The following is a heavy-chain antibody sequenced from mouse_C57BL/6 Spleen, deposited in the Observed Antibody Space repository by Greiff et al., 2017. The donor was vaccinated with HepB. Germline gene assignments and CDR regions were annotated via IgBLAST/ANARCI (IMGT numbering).Heavy chain of an antibody. Sequence: QVQLQQPGAELVRPGSSVKLSCKASGYTFTSYWMHWVKQRPIQGLEWIGNIDPSDSATHYNQKFKDKATLTVDKSSSTAYMQLSSLTSEDSAVYYCARGGATMITKWYFDVWGTGTTVTVSS. V-gene: IGHV1-52*01. CDR1: GYTFTSYW. D-gene: IGHD2-4*01. J-gene: IGHJ1*03. CDR2: IDPSDSAT. CDR3: ARGGATMITKWYFDV.